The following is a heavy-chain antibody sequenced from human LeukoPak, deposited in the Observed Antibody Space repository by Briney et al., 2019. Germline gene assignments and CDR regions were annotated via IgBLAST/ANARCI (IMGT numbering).Heavy chain of an antibody. CDR1: GYILTSYD. V-gene: IGHV1-8*03. Sequence: GASVKVSCKASGYILTSYDISWVRQATGQGLEWMGRMNPNSGNTGYAQKFQGRVTITRNTSISTAYMELSRLRSDDTAVYYCARSWPTRYYYYMDVWGKGTTVTVSS. J-gene: IGHJ6*03. CDR2: MNPNSGNT. D-gene: IGHD5-12*01. CDR3: ARSWPTRYYYYMDV.